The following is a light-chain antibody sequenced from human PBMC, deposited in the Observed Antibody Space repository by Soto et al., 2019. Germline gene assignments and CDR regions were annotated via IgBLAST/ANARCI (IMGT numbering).Light chain of an antibody. J-gene: IGLJ1*01. CDR2: EGG. CDR3: CSYAGINTFYV. CDR1: SSDLGSYNL. Sequence: QSALTQPASVSVSPGQSITMSCTGTSSDLGSYNLVSWYQQHPGKAPKLIIYEGGKRPSGVSNRFSGSKSGSTASLTISGLQAEDEADYYCCSYAGINTFYVFGTGTKVTVL. V-gene: IGLV2-23*01.